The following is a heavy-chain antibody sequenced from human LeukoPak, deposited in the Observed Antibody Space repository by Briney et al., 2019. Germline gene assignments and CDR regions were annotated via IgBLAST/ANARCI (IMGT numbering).Heavy chain of an antibody. V-gene: IGHV3-48*03. CDR2: ISSSGSTI. Sequence: PGGSLRLSCAASGFTFSSYEMNWVRQAPGKGLEWVSYISSSGSTIYYADSVKGRFTISRDNARNSLYLQMNSLRAEDTAVYYCARDPTIAVAGASFDYWGQGTLVTVSS. CDR3: ARDPTIAVAGASFDY. D-gene: IGHD6-19*01. J-gene: IGHJ4*02. CDR1: GFTFSSYE.